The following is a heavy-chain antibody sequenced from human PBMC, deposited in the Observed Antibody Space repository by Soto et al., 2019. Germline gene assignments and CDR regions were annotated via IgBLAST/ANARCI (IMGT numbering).Heavy chain of an antibody. J-gene: IGHJ6*02. CDR1: GGSVSSGSYY. D-gene: IGHD6-19*01. V-gene: IGHV4-61*01. CDR2: IYHSGST. Sequence: QVQLQESGPGLVKPSETLSLTCTVSGGSVSSGSYYWSWIRQPPGKGLEWIGYIYHSGSTNYNPSLTGRVTISVDTSMNQFSLKLSSVTAADTAVYYCARGIEGWYQGRYYYGMDVWGQGTTVTVSS. CDR3: ARGIEGWYQGRYYYGMDV.